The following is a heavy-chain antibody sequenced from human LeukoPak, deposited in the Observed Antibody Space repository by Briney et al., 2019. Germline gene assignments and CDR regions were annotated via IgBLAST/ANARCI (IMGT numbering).Heavy chain of an antibody. D-gene: IGHD6-19*01. J-gene: IGHJ6*02. V-gene: IGHV3-30*18. CDR2: ISYDGSNK. CDR1: GFTFSSYG. Sequence: GGSLRLSCAASGFTFSSYGMHWVRQAPGKGLEWVAVISYDGSNKYYADPVKGRFTISRDNSKNTLYLQMNSLRAEDTAVYYCAKGVAGTPYYYYGMDVWGQGTTVTVSS. CDR3: AKGVAGTPYYYYGMDV.